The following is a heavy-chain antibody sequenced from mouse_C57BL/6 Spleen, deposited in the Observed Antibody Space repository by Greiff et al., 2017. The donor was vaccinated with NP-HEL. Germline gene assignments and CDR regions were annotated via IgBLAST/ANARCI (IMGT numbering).Heavy chain of an antibody. CDR2: ISSGGSYT. CDR1: GFTFSSYG. V-gene: IGHV5-6*01. CDR3: ASRGDSSGYSFAY. J-gene: IGHJ3*01. Sequence: EVQLVESGGDLVKPGGSLKLSCAASGFTFSSYGMSWVRQTPDKRLEWVATISSGGSYTYYPDSVKGRFTISRDNAKNTLYLQMSSLKSEDTAMYYCASRGDSSGYSFAYWGQGTLVTVSA. D-gene: IGHD3-2*02.